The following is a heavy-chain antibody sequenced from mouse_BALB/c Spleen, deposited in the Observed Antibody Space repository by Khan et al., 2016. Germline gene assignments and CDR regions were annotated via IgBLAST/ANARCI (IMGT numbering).Heavy chain of an antibody. Sequence: QVQLQQSGAELARPGASVKLSCKASGYTFTSYWMQWVKQRPGQGLEWIGAIYPGDGDTRYTQKFKGKATLTADKSSSTAYMQLSSLASEDSAVYYCARRGYGCHFDYWGQGTTLTVSS. D-gene: IGHD2-2*01. V-gene: IGHV1-87*01. CDR3: ARRGYGCHFDY. CDR2: IYPGDGDT. J-gene: IGHJ2*01. CDR1: GYTFTSYW.